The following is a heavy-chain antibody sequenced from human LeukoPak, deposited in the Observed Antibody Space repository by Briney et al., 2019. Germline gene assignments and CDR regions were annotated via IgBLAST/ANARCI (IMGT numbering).Heavy chain of an antibody. J-gene: IGHJ4*02. Sequence: PGGSLRLSCAASGFTFSSYWMHWVRQAPGKGLVWVSRINSDGRSTSYADSVKGRFTISRDNAKNTLYLQMNSLRAEDTAVYYCARSSPSYHFDYWGQGTLVTVSS. CDR3: ARSSPSYHFDY. V-gene: IGHV3-74*01. D-gene: IGHD1-26*01. CDR2: INSDGRST. CDR1: GFTFSSYW.